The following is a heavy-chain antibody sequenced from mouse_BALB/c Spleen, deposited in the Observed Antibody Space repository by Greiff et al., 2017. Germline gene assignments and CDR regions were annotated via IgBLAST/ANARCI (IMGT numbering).Heavy chain of an antibody. J-gene: IGHJ3*01. CDR1: GFNIKDTY. CDR2: IDPANGNT. Sequence: EVQLQQSGAELVKPGASVKLSCTASGFNIKDTYMYWVQQRPEQGLEWIGRIDPANGNTKYDPKFQGKATITADTSSNTAYLQLSSLTSEDTAVYYCASGGNWFAYWGQGTLVTVSA. CDR3: ASGGNWFAY. D-gene: IGHD4-1*01. V-gene: IGHV14-3*02.